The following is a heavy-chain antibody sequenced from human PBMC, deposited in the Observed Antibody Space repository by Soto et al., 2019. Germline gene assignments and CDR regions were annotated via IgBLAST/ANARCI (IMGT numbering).Heavy chain of an antibody. CDR1: GGSISSDY. CDR3: AREGLLPRSYYYDX. D-gene: IGHD2-21*02. Sequence: SETLSLTCTVSGGSISSDYWSWIRQPPGKGLEWIGYIYYSGSTNYNPSLKSRVTISVDTSKNQFSLKLSSVTAADTAVYYCAREGLLPRSYYYDXWGQGTLVTVSS. J-gene: IGHJ4*02. CDR2: IYYSGST. V-gene: IGHV4-59*01.